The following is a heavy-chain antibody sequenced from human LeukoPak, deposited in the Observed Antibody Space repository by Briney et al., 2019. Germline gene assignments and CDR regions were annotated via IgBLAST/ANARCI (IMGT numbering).Heavy chain of an antibody. CDR2: IKQDGSEK. CDR3: TSGQGWLIDY. Sequence: GGSLRLSCEGTGFMISSSWMGWVRQAPGKGLEWVAIIKQDGSEKYYVDSVRGRFTISRDNARNSLYLQMNTLRTEDTAVYYCTSGQGWLIDYWGQGSLVTVSS. V-gene: IGHV3-7*01. J-gene: IGHJ4*02. D-gene: IGHD5-12*01. CDR1: GFMISSSW.